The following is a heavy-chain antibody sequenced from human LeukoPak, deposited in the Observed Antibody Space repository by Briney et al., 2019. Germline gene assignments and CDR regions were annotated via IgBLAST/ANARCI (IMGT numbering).Heavy chain of an antibody. V-gene: IGHV4-31*03. CDR1: GGSISSGGYY. Sequence: SETLSLTCTVSGGSISSGGYYWSWIRQHPGKGLEWIGYIYYSGSTYYNPSLKSRVTISVDTPKNQFSLKLSSVTAADTAVYYCARVTDYYDSGGYYSWFDYWGQGTLVTVSS. CDR3: ARVTDYYDSGGYYSWFDY. CDR2: IYYSGST. D-gene: IGHD3-22*01. J-gene: IGHJ4*02.